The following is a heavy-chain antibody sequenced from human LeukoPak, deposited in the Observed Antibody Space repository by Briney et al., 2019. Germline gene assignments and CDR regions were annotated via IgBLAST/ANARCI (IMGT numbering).Heavy chain of an antibody. CDR3: TTVYAEDYDSSGFFDY. Sequence: GGSLRLSCAASGFTFSNAWMSWVRQAPGKGLEWVSRIKSKTDGGTTDYAAPVKGRFTISKDDSKNTLYLQMDSLKTEDTAVYYCTTVYAEDYDSSGFFDYWGQGTLVTVPS. V-gene: IGHV3-15*01. CDR2: IKSKTDGGTT. CDR1: GFTFSNAW. J-gene: IGHJ4*02. D-gene: IGHD3-22*01.